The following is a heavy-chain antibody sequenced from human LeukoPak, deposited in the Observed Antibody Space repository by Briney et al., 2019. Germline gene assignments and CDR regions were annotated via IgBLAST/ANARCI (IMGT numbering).Heavy chain of an antibody. D-gene: IGHD6-19*01. CDR3: ATLDSSGWYYFDY. J-gene: IGHJ4*02. CDR2: ISSSSSYI. Sequence: GGSLRLSCAASGFTFSSYSMNWVRQAPGKGLEWVSSISSSSSYIYYADSVKGRFTISRDNAKNSLYLQMNSLRAEDTAVYYCATLDSSGWYYFDYWGQGTLVTVSS. CDR1: GFTFSSYS. V-gene: IGHV3-21*04.